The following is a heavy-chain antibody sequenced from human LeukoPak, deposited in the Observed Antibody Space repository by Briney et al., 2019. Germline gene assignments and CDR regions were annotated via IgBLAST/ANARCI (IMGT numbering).Heavy chain of an antibody. CDR3: AREGYSGSYDAFDI. D-gene: IGHD1-26*01. V-gene: IGHV3-74*01. J-gene: IGHJ3*02. CDR1: GFTFSSYW. CDR2: INSEGSST. Sequence: GGSLRLSCAASGFTFSSYWMHWVRQAPGKGLVWVSRINSEGSSTTYADSVKGRFTISRDNAKNTLYLQMNSLRAEDTAVYYCAREGYSGSYDAFDIWGQGTMVTVSS.